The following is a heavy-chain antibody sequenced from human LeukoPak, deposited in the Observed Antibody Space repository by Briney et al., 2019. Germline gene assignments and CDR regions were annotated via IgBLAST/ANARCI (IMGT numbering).Heavy chain of an antibody. CDR2: ISGSGGST. CDR1: GFTFSSYA. V-gene: IGHV3-23*01. J-gene: IGHJ4*02. Sequence: GGSLRLSCAASGFTFSSYAMSWVRQAPGKELEWVSAISGSGGSTYYADSVKGRFTISRDNSKNTLYLQMNSLRAEDTAVYYCAKVQAVAGTLYWGKGTLVTVSS. CDR3: AKVQAVAGTLY. D-gene: IGHD6-19*01.